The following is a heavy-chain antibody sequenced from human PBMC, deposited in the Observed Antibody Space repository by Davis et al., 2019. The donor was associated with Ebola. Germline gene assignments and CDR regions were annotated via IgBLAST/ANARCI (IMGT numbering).Heavy chain of an antibody. CDR3: AADSGSYSGDFYFDY. V-gene: IGHV1-58*01. CDR1: GFTFSSSA. Sequence: SVKVSCKASGFTFSSSAVQWVRQARGQRLEWIGWIVIGSGHTNYAQKFQERVTITTDMSTSTVYMQLSSLRSEDTAVYYCAADSGSYSGDFYFDYWGQGALVTVSS. CDR2: IVIGSGHT. J-gene: IGHJ4*02. D-gene: IGHD1-26*01.